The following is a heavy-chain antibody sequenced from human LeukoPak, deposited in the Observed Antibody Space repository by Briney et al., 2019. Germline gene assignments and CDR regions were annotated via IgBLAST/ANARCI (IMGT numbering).Heavy chain of an antibody. Sequence: GGSLRLSCAASGFTFSGSAMHWVRQASGKGLEWVSAIRGSGGSTYYADSVKGRFTITRDNSKNTLYLQMNNLRAEDTAVYYCARYLPNDYWGQGTLVTVSS. D-gene: IGHD2-15*01. CDR3: ARYLPNDY. J-gene: IGHJ4*02. CDR1: GFTFSGSA. V-gene: IGHV3-23*01. CDR2: IRGSGGST.